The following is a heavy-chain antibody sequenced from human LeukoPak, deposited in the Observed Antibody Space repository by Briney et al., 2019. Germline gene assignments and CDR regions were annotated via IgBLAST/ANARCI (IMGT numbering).Heavy chain of an antibody. D-gene: IGHD6-13*01. CDR2: ISYDGSNK. CDR1: GFTFSSYG. CDR3: AKEGRGRQQLVPGPFDY. V-gene: IGHV3-30*18. Sequence: GGSLRLSCAASGFTFSSYGMHWVRQAPGKGLEWVAVISYDGSNKYYAGSVKGRFTISRDNSKNTLYLQMNSLRAEDTAVYYCAKEGRGRQQLVPGPFDYWGQGTLVTVSS. J-gene: IGHJ4*02.